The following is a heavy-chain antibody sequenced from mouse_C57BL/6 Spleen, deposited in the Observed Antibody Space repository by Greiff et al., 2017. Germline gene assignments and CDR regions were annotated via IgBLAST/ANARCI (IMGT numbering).Heavy chain of an antibody. J-gene: IGHJ2*01. D-gene: IGHD3-3*01. V-gene: IGHV1-78*01. CDR3: TRGGTWGYFGY. CDR1: GYTFTDHT. Sequence: VQLQQSDAELVKPGASVKISCKVSGYTFTDHTIHWMKQRPEQGLEWIGYIYPRDGSTKYNEKFKGKATLTADKSSSTAYMQLNSLTSEASAVYFGTRGGTWGYFGYWGQGTTLTVSS. CDR2: IYPRDGST.